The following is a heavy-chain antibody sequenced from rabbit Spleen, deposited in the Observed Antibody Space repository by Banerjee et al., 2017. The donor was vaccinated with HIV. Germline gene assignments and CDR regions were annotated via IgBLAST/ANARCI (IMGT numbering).Heavy chain of an antibody. CDR3: TRDTGYVGNGNPDNL. V-gene: IGHV1S45*01. CDR1: GFSFSSNHF. D-gene: IGHD4-2*01. J-gene: IGHJ4*01. Sequence: QEQLVESGGGLVKPEGSLTLTCTASGFSFSSNHFICWVRQAPGKGLEWIACIYAGSSGTTYYKSWAKGRFTISKTSSTTVTLQMTSLTAADTATYFCTRDTGYVGNGNPDNLWGQGTLVTVS. CDR2: IYAGSSGTT.